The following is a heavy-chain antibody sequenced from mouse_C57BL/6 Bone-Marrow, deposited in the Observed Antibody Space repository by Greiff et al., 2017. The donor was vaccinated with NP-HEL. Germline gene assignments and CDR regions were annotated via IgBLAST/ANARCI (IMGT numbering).Heavy chain of an antibody. Sequence: VQLQQSGPELVKPGASVKISCKASGYSFTDYNMNWVKQSNGKSLEWIGVINPNYGTTSYNQKFKGKATLTVDQSSSTAYMQLNSLTSEDSAVYDCARAATTVGDWYFDVWGTGTTVTVSS. CDR1: GYSFTDYN. D-gene: IGHD1-1*01. CDR2: INPNYGTT. V-gene: IGHV1-39*01. J-gene: IGHJ1*03. CDR3: ARAATTVGDWYFDV.